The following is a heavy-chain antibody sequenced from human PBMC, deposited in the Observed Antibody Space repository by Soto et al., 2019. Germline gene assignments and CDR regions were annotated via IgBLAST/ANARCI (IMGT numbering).Heavy chain of an antibody. J-gene: IGHJ6*04. Sequence: GGSLRLSCAASGFTFSSYWMSWVRQAPGKGLEWVANIKQDGSEKYYVDSVKGRFTISRDNAKNSLYLQMNSLRAEDTAVYYCARKGPYSGYDGGLMDVWGKGTTVTVSS. CDR2: IKQDGSEK. CDR3: ARKGPYSGYDGGLMDV. CDR1: GFTFSSYW. D-gene: IGHD5-12*01. V-gene: IGHV3-7*01.